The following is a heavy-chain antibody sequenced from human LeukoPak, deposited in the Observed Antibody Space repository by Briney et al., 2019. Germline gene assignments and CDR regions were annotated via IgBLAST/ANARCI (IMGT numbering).Heavy chain of an antibody. J-gene: IGHJ4*02. D-gene: IGHD6-6*01. CDR3: AKDGSSSSSTFYYFDY. CDR1: GFTFSSYA. Sequence: GGSLRLSCAASGFTFSSYAMSWVRQAPGKGLEWVSAISGSGGSTYYADSVKGRFTISRDNSKNTLYLQMNSLRAEDTAVYYCAKDGSSSSSTFYYFDYWGQGTLVTVSS. V-gene: IGHV3-23*01. CDR2: ISGSGGST.